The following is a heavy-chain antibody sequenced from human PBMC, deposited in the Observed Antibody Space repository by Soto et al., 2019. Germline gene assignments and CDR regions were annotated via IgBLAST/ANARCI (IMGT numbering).Heavy chain of an antibody. CDR1: GGTFSSYA. V-gene: IGHV1-69*01. J-gene: IGHJ5*02. CDR2: IIPIFGTA. CDR3: ARGGYCTNGVCYTVDLGFDP. D-gene: IGHD2-8*01. Sequence: QVQLVQSGAEVKKPGSSVKVSCKASGGTFSSYAISWVRQAPGQGLEWMGGIIPIFGTANYAQKFQGRVTITADESTSTAYMELSSLRSEDTAVYYCARGGYCTNGVCYTVDLGFDPWGQGTLVTVSS.